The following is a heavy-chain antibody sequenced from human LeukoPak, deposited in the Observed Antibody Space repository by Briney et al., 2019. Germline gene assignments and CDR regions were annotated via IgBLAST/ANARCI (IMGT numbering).Heavy chain of an antibody. D-gene: IGHD2-2*01. Sequence: SETLSLTCTVSGGSISSYYWSWIRQPPGKGLEWIGFIYYSGSTNYNPSLKSRVIISVDTSKNQFSLKLSSVTAEDTAVYYCAREFGIVVVPAAHDAFDIWGQGTMVTDSS. CDR2: IYYSGST. J-gene: IGHJ3*02. CDR1: GGSISSYY. CDR3: AREFGIVVVPAAHDAFDI. V-gene: IGHV4-59*01.